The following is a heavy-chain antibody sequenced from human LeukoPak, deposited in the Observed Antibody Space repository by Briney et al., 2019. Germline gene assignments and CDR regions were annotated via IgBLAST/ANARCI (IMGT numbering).Heavy chain of an antibody. Sequence: SEALSLTCTVSGDSINNNIYYWAWIRQPPGKGLEWNGNIYFTGTTSYSASLKSRVTISVDTPKSQYSLKLSSVSAADTAVYYCARQFGSSHVYYYYYGFDVWGQGATVTVSS. CDR2: IYFTGTT. CDR3: ARQFGSSHVYYYYYGFDV. V-gene: IGHV4-39*01. J-gene: IGHJ6*02. CDR1: GDSINNNIYY. D-gene: IGHD6-6*01.